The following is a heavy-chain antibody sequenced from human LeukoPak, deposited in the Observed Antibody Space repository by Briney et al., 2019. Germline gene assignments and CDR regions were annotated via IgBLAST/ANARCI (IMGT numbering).Heavy chain of an antibody. D-gene: IGHD1-26*01. CDR3: AGGSYSPGWFDP. Sequence: GASVRVSFKGSGGTFSSYAISWVRQAPGQGLEWMGRIIPILGIANYAQKFQGRVTITADKSTSTAYMELSSLRSEDTAVYYCAGGSYSPGWFDPWGQGTLVTVSS. J-gene: IGHJ5*02. CDR2: IIPILGIA. CDR1: GGTFSSYA. V-gene: IGHV1-69*04.